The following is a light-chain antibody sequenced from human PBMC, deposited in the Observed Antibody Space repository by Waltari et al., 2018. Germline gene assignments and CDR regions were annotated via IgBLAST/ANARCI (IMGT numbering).Light chain of an antibody. CDR2: KAS. CDR3: QQYNTYPLT. V-gene: IGKV1-5*03. CDR1: QSVSTW. J-gene: IGKJ4*01. Sequence: DIQMTQSPSTLSASVGDRVTLTCRASQSVSTWLAWYQQKPGKAPRLLIYKASSLESGVPSRFSGSGSGTEFTLTISSLQPDDFATYFCQQYNTYPLTFGGGAKVETK.